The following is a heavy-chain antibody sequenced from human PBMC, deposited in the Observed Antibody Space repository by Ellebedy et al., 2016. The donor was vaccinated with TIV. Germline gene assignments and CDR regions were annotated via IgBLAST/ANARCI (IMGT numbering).Heavy chain of an antibody. Sequence: ASVKVSCKASGYTFTGYYMYWVRQAPGQGLEWMGWINPNSGGTNYAQKFQGRVTMTRDTSISTAYMELSRLRSDDTAVYYCARIGYSSGAADFDYWGQGTLVTVSS. V-gene: IGHV1-2*02. CDR2: INPNSGGT. J-gene: IGHJ4*02. D-gene: IGHD6-25*01. CDR3: ARIGYSSGAADFDY. CDR1: GYTFTGYY.